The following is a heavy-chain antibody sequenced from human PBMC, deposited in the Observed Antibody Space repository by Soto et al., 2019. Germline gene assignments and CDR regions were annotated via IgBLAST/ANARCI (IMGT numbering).Heavy chain of an antibody. CDR3: ARGSQYYDFWSGYTYYYYYMDV. J-gene: IGHJ6*03. V-gene: IGHV3-74*01. CDR1: GLNFSSYL. CDR2: INSDGSST. D-gene: IGHD3-3*01. Sequence: GGSLRLSCAASGLNFSSYLMHWVSNAPGKGLVWVSRINSDGSSTSYADSVKGRFTISRDNAKNTLYLQMNSLRAEDTAVYYCARGSQYYDFWSGYTYYYYYMDVWGKGTTVTVSS.